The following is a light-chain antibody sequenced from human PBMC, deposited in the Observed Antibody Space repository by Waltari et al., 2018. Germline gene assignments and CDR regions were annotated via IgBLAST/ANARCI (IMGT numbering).Light chain of an antibody. CDR2: QDN. CDR1: KLGNKY. V-gene: IGLV3-1*01. Sequence: SYEVTQPPSVSVSPGQTASITCSGHKLGNKYASWYQQRPCQSPVLVIYQDNKRPSGIPERFSGSNSGSTASLTISGTQAMDEAVYYCQAWDSSTAVFGGGTKLTVL. J-gene: IGLJ2*01. CDR3: QAWDSSTAV.